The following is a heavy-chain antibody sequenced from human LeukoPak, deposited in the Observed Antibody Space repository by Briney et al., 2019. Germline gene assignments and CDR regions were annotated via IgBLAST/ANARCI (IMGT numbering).Heavy chain of an antibody. Sequence: ASVKVSCKASGGTFSSYAISWVRQAPGQGLEWMGRIIPILGMANYAQKFQGRVTITADKSTSTAYMELSSLRSEDTAVYYCARGRGSGSYYNPYDNWFDPWGQGTLVTVSS. CDR1: GGTFSSYA. CDR3: ARGRGSGSYYNPYDNWFDP. V-gene: IGHV1-69*04. D-gene: IGHD3-10*01. J-gene: IGHJ5*02. CDR2: IIPILGMA.